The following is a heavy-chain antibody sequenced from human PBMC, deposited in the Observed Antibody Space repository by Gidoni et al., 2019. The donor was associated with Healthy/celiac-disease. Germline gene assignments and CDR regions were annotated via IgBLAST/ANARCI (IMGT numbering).Heavy chain of an antibody. D-gene: IGHD5-12*01. J-gene: IGHJ4*02. Sequence: LIYWNDDKRYSPSLKSRLTITKDTSKTQVVLTMTNMDPVDTATYYCAHNGYSGYDRGYYFDSWGQGTLVTVSS. CDR2: IYWNDDK. CDR3: AHNGYSGYDRGYYFDS. V-gene: IGHV2-5*01.